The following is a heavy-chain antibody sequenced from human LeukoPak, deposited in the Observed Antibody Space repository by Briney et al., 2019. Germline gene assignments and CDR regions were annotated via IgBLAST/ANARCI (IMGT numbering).Heavy chain of an antibody. V-gene: IGHV3-7*01. CDR3: ARDRYSSSWYPYYYYMDV. CDR2: IKQDGSEK. CDR1: GFTFSSYW. J-gene: IGHJ6*03. Sequence: QPGGSLRLSCAASGFTFSSYWMSWFRQAPGKGLEWVANIKQDGSEKYYVDSVKGRFTISRDNAKNSLYLQMNSLRAEDTAVYYCARDRYSSSWYPYYYYMDVWGKGTTVTVSS. D-gene: IGHD6-13*01.